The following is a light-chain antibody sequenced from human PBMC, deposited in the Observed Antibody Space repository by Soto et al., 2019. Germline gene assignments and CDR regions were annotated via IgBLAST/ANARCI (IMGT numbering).Light chain of an antibody. CDR2: EVS. CDR3: QQYQDWPRT. Sequence: EIVMTQSPATLSLSPGERSTLSCMASERLTGNLAWYQHRPGQAPMLLIYEVSTRATYIPARFSGRGSRTEFTLTISSLQAEDSAVYYCQQYQDWPRTFGQVSMEDI. V-gene: IGKV3-15*01. CDR1: ERLTGN. J-gene: IGKJ1*01.